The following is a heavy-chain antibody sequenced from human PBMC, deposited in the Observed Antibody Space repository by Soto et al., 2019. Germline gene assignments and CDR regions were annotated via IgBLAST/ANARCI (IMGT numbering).Heavy chain of an antibody. CDR3: AKDQAGMTMVTTFDY. J-gene: IGHJ4*02. V-gene: IGHV3-23*01. CDR2: ISGSGGGT. Sequence: EVQLLESGGGLVQPGGSLRLSCTSSGFTFTDFAMSWVRQAPGKGLEWVSGISGSGGGTYYADSVQGRFTISRDNSKNTVFLQMNSLRAEDTAIYYCAKDQAGMTMVTTFDYWGQGTLVTVSS. CDR1: GFTFTDFA. D-gene: IGHD4-17*01.